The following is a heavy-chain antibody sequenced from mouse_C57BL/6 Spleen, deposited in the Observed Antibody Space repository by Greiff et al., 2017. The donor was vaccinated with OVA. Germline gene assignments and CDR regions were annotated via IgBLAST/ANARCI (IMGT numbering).Heavy chain of an antibody. CDR1: GYTFTDYY. V-gene: IGHV1-76*01. D-gene: IGHD1-2*01. Sequence: QVQLQQSGAELVRPGASVKLSCKASGYTFTDYYINWVKQRPGQGLEWIARIYPGSGNTYYNEKFKGKATLTAEKSSSTAYMQLSSLTSEDSAVYFCARGYLPFFDYWGQGTTLTVSS. J-gene: IGHJ2*01. CDR2: IYPGSGNT. CDR3: ARGYLPFFDY.